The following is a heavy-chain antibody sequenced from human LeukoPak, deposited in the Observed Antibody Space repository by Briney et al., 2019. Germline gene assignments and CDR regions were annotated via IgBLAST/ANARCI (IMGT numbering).Heavy chain of an antibody. J-gene: IGHJ4*02. CDR3: STAKFDY. CDR2: ISISGTTI. Sequence: GGSLRLSCAASGSTLSSYCMNWVRQAPGKGLEWVSHISISGTTIHYADSVKGRFTISRDSAKNSLYLQLNGLRGEDTAVYYCSTAKFDYWGQGTLLTVSS. V-gene: IGHV3-48*01. CDR1: GSTLSSYC.